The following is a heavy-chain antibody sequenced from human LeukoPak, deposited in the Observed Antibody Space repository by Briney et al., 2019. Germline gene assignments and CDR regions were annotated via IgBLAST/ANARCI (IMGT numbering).Heavy chain of an antibody. Sequence: GESLKISCTASGYSFTSYWIDWVRQAPGKGLEWVGFIYTGDCATNYTQSFQGRVTISADKSISTAYLQWSSLKAADTAMYYCARLNAVIAASGRWGQGTLVTVSS. CDR1: GYSFTSYW. CDR3: ARLNAVIAASGR. J-gene: IGHJ4*02. D-gene: IGHD6-13*01. V-gene: IGHV5-51*01. CDR2: IYTGDCAT.